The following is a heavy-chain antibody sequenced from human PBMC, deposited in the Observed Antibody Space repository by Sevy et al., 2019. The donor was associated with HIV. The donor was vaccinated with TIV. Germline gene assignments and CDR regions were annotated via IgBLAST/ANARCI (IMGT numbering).Heavy chain of an antibody. V-gene: IGHV3-15*01. CDR3: TTEEDRDEWIQVFDY. D-gene: IGHD5-18*01. Sequence: GGSLRLSCAASGFTFSNAWMSWVRQAPGKGLEWVGRIKSKTDGGTTDYAAPVKGRFTISRDDSKNKLYLQMNSLKTEDTAVYYCTTEEDRDEWIQVFDYLGQGTLVTVSS. J-gene: IGHJ4*02. CDR1: GFTFSNAW. CDR2: IKSKTDGGTT.